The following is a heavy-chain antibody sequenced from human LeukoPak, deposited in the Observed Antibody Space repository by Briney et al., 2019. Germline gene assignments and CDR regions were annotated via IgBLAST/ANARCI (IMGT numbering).Heavy chain of an antibody. CDR3: ATTERGESLFLDY. D-gene: IGHD3-3*01. CDR1: RGTFSSYA. Sequence: SVKVSRKASRGTFSSYAISWVGQAPGQGGEGMGRIIPIFGTANYAHKFHGRATITTDESTHTVYMEPSSMTSDDAAVFYVATTERGESLFLDYWGQGTLVTVSS. J-gene: IGHJ4*02. CDR2: IIPIFGTA. V-gene: IGHV1-69*05.